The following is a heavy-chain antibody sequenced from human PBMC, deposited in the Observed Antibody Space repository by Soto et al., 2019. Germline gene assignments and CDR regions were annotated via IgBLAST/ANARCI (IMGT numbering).Heavy chain of an antibody. J-gene: IGHJ4*02. CDR2: INAGNGNT. Sequence: GASVKVSCKASGYTFTSYAMHWVRQAPGQRLEWMGWINAGNGNTKYSQKFQGRVTITRDTSASTAYMELSSLRSEDTAVYYCARSYGSSSRELLFYFDYWGQGTLVTVSS. V-gene: IGHV1-3*01. CDR3: ARSYGSSSRELLFYFDY. CDR1: GYTFTSYA. D-gene: IGHD6-6*01.